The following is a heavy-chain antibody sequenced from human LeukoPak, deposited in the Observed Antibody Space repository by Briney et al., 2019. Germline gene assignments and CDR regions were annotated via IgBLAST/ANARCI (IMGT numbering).Heavy chain of an antibody. CDR2: IYYSGST. Sequence: SETLSLTCTVSGGSISSYYWSRIRQPPGKGLEWIGYIYYSGSTNYNPSLKSRVTISVDTSKNQFSLKLSSVTAADTAVYYCARFVAAAGTIDAFDIWGQGTMVTVSS. D-gene: IGHD6-13*01. V-gene: IGHV4-59*08. CDR3: ARFVAAAGTIDAFDI. J-gene: IGHJ3*02. CDR1: GGSISSYY.